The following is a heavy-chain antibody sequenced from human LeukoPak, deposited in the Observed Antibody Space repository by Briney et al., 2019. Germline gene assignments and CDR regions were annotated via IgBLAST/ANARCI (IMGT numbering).Heavy chain of an antibody. CDR3: ARGLGTILDY. V-gene: IGHV4-34*01. CDR2: INHSGST. J-gene: IGHJ4*02. D-gene: IGHD7-27*01. CDR1: GGSFSGYY. Sequence: PSGTLSLTCAVYGGSFSGYYWSWIRQPPGKGLEWIGEINHSGSTNYNPPLKSRVTISVDTSKNQFSLKLSSVTAADTAVYYCARGLGTILDYWGQGTLVTVSS.